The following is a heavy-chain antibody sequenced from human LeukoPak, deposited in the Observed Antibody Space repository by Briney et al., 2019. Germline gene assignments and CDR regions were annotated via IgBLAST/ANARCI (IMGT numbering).Heavy chain of an antibody. CDR2: INHTGST. CDR3: ARGSYSSNWNDPGDGLDY. Sequence: SETLSLTCAVYGGSFSGYSWTWIRQPPGKGLEWIGDINHTGSTNYNPSLKSRVTVSVDTSKNQFSLKLSSVTAADTAVYYCARGSYSSNWNDPGDGLDYWGQGTLVTVSS. D-gene: IGHD1-1*01. J-gene: IGHJ4*02. V-gene: IGHV4-34*01. CDR1: GGSFSGYS.